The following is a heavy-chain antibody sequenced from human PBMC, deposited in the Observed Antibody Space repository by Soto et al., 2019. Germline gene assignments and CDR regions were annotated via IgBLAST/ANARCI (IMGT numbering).Heavy chain of an antibody. V-gene: IGHV3-48*02. CDR1: GLTFTGYS. D-gene: IGHD5-12*01. CDR3: ARVGGATMATMYFDP. J-gene: IGHJ4*02. Sequence: EVQLVESGGGLIQPGGSLRLSCAVSGLTFTGYSMNWVRQAPGKGLEWVSFINSGSSTIFYADSVKGRFNISRDNAKSSLYLEMNSLRDEDTAVYYCARVGGATMATMYFDPWGQGTLVTVSS. CDR2: INSGSSTI.